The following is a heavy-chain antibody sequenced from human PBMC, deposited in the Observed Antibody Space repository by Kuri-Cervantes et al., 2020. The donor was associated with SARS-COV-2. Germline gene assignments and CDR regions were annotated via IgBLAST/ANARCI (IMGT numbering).Heavy chain of an antibody. CDR1: GGSFSGYY. CDR2: INHSGST. J-gene: IGHJ4*02. CDR3: ARSGRVYDYVWGSYRSNLDY. V-gene: IGHV4-34*01. Sequence: SETLSLTCAVYGGSFSGYYWSWIRQPPGKGLEWIGEINHSGSTNYNPSLKSRVTISVDTSKNQFSLKLSSLTAAATAAYYCARSGRVYDYVWGSYRSNLDYWGQGTLVTVSS. D-gene: IGHD3-16*02.